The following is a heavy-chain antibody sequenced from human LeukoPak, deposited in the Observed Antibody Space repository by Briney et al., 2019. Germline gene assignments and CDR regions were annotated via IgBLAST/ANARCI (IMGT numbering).Heavy chain of an antibody. CDR3: AKKAPAGHFDY. J-gene: IGHJ4*02. V-gene: IGHV3-21*04. CDR2: ISSSSSNI. CDR1: GFTFSSYS. Sequence: PGGSLRLSCAASGFTFSSYSMNWVRQAPGKGLEWVSSISSSSSNIYYADSVKGRFTISRDNSKNTLYLQMNSLRAEDTAVYYCAKKAPAGHFDYWGQGTLVTVSS. D-gene: IGHD6-13*01.